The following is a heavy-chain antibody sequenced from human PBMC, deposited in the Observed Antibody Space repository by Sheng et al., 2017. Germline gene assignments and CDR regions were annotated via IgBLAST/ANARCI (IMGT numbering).Heavy chain of an antibody. CDR2: IWYDGSNK. Sequence: ESGGGVVQPGRSLRLSCAASGFTFSSYGMHWVRQAPGKGLEWVAVIWYDGSNKYYADSVKGRFTISRDNSKNTLYLQMNSLRAEDTAVYYCARAPAMDIVVVPAARKDYFDYWGQGTLVTVSS. CDR1: GFTFSSYG. J-gene: IGHJ4*02. CDR3: ARAPAMDIVVVPAARKDYFDY. V-gene: IGHV3-33*01. D-gene: IGHD2-2*03.